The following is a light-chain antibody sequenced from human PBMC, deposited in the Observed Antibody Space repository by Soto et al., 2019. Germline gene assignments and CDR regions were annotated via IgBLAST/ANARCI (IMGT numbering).Light chain of an antibody. CDR3: QQSYSTPPYT. V-gene: IGKV1-39*01. Sequence: DIQMTQSPSSLSASVGDRVTLTCRASQSISSYLNWFQQKPGKAPRLLIYAASSLQSGLPSRFSGSGSGTDFTLTISSLQPEDFANYYCQQSYSTPPYTFGQGTKLEIK. J-gene: IGKJ2*01. CDR2: AAS. CDR1: QSISSY.